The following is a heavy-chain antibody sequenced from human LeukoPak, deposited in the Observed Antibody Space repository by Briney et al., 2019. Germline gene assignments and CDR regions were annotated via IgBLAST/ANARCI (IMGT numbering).Heavy chain of an antibody. CDR2: INQDGSGR. CDR1: GFTFSTYW. D-gene: IGHD6-19*01. V-gene: IGHV3-7*01. CDR3: ARALYNHGWYPAYFDY. Sequence: PGGPLRLSCVVSGFTFSTYWMSWVRQAPGKGLECVANINQDGSGRYYMDSVKGRFTISRDNAKNALFLQMNSLRAADTAVYYCARALYNHGWYPAYFDYWGQGTLVTVSS. J-gene: IGHJ4*02.